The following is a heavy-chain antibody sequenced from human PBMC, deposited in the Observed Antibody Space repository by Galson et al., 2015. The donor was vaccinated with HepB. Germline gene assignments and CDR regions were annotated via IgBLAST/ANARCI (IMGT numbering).Heavy chain of an antibody. CDR1: GFTFSSYW. D-gene: IGHD2-15*01. CDR2: IKEDGCEK. CDR3: ANLVRRSSWRY. V-gene: IGHV3-7*03. Sequence: SLRLSCAASGFTFSSYWMSWVRQAPGKGLEWVANIKEDGCEKYYVDSVKGRFTISRDNAKTSLYLQMNSLRAEDTAVYYCANLVRRSSWRYWGQGTLVTVSS. J-gene: IGHJ4*02.